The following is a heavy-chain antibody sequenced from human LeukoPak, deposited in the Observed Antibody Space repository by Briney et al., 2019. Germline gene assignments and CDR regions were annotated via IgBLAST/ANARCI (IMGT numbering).Heavy chain of an antibody. CDR2: ITSSSNHM. J-gene: IGHJ4*02. V-gene: IGHV3-21*01. D-gene: IGHD3-10*01. Sequence: PGGSLRLSCAASGFTFSDYSMNWVRQAPGKGLEWVSSITSSSNHMYYGDSVKGRFTISRDNAKNSLYLQMNSLRDEDTAVYYCARDSGVYYGSGSFGHWGQGTLVTVSS. CDR3: ARDSGVYYGSGSFGH. CDR1: GFTFSDYS.